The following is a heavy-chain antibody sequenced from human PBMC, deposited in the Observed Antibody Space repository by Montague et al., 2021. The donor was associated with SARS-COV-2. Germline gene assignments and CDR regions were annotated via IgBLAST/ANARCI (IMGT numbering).Heavy chain of an antibody. CDR2: VSDSGST. Sequence: SETLSLTCSVSGGSVSSSSYDWGWIRQPPGKGLEWIGTVSDSGSTSYNPSLKSRVTISVDTSKNQFSLRLSSVTAADTAVYYCVRGGDYTDYGRVDYWGQGTLVIVSS. CDR3: VRGGDYTDYGRVDY. J-gene: IGHJ4*02. CDR1: GGSVSSSSYD. D-gene: IGHD4-11*01. V-gene: IGHV4-39*01.